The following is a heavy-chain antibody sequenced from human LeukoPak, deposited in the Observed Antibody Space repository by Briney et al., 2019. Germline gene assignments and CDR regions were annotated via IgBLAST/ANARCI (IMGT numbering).Heavy chain of an antibody. V-gene: IGHV1-8*03. D-gene: IGHD4-17*01. Sequence: ASVKVSCKASGYTSTSYVINWVRQATGQGLEWMGWMNPNSGNTGYAQKFQGRVTITRNTSISTAYMELSSLRSEDTAVYYCARDGEDNGDLAYDIWGQGTMVTVSS. CDR1: GYTSTSYV. CDR2: MNPNSGNT. J-gene: IGHJ3*02. CDR3: ARDGEDNGDLAYDI.